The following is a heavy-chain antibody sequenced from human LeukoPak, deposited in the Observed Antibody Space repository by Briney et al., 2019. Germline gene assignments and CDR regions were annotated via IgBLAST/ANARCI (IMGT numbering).Heavy chain of an antibody. J-gene: IGHJ5*02. CDR2: MNPNSGNT. V-gene: IGHV1-8*01. CDR3: ARGPWIQLWSGYNWFDP. CDR1: GYTFTSYD. Sequence: ASVKVSCKASGYTFTSYDINWVRQATGQGLEWMGWMNPNSGNTGYAQKFQGRVTMTRNTSISTAYMELSSLRSEDTVVYYCARGPWIQLWSGYNWFDPWGQGTLVTVSS. D-gene: IGHD5-18*01.